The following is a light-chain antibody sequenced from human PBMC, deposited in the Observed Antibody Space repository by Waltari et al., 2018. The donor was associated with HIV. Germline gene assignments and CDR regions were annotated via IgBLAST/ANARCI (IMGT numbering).Light chain of an antibody. CDR3: ETWVRNTRV. CDR2: LEGSGSY. Sequence: QPVLTQSSSASASLRSAVKLTCTLTRGHINSIIAWHHQQPGKAPRYLMKLEGSGSYNKGNGISARFSGSSSAADRYLTIPSLQADDEADYYCETWVRNTRVFGGGTKLTVL. J-gene: IGLJ2*01. CDR1: RGHINSI. V-gene: IGLV4-60*03.